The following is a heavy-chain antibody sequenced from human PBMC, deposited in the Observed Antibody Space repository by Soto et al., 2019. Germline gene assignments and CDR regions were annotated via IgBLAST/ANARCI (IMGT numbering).Heavy chain of an antibody. J-gene: IGHJ6*02. V-gene: IGHV3-43*01. Sequence: GGSLRLSCAASGFTFDDYTMHWVRQAPGKGLEWVSLISWDGGSTYYADSVKGRFTISRDNSKNSLYLQMNSLRTEDTALYYCAKDHIAAAGTGDYYGMDVWGQGTTVTVSS. CDR1: GFTFDDYT. CDR3: AKDHIAAAGTGDYYGMDV. CDR2: ISWDGGST. D-gene: IGHD6-13*01.